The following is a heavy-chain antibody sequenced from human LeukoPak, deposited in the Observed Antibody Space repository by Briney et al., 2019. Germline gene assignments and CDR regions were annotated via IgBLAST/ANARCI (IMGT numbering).Heavy chain of an antibody. Sequence: SVKVSCKASGYTFTSYDINWVRQATGQGLEWMGWMNPNNGNTNYAQKLQGRVTMTTDTSTSTAYIELRSLRSDDTAVYYCARREGEFWSDNAGDYWGQGTLVTVSS. V-gene: IGHV1-18*01. J-gene: IGHJ4*02. CDR3: ARREGEFWSDNAGDY. D-gene: IGHD3-3*01. CDR2: MNPNNGNT. CDR1: GYTFTSYD.